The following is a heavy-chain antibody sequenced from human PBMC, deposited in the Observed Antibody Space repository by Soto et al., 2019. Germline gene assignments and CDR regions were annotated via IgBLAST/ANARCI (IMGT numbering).Heavy chain of an antibody. CDR1: GYSFSSYW. J-gene: IGHJ4*02. Sequence: PGESLKISSKGSGYSFSSYWIGWVRQVPGKALEWMGIIYPDDSQIRYNPSFQGQVTMSADKSISTAYLQWNTLKASDTAMYYCARLLGYNWNYFDYWGQGTPVTVSS. CDR2: IYPDDSQI. V-gene: IGHV5-51*01. D-gene: IGHD1-20*01. CDR3: ARLLGYNWNYFDY.